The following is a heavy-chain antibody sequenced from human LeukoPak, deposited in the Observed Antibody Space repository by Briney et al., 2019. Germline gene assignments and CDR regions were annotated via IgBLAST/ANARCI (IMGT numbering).Heavy chain of an antibody. CDR1: GITSSSYW. CDR3: VIDLGDYNDF. V-gene: IGHV3-74*01. D-gene: IGHD2-15*01. Sequence: GGSLRLSCAVSGITSSSYWMHWVRQDPGRGLLWVSRINTQGTYTNYADSVKGRFTISRDSAKNTLYLQMSSLRADDTAVYYCVIDLGDYNDFWGQGTLVSVSS. J-gene: IGHJ4*02. CDR2: INTQGTYT.